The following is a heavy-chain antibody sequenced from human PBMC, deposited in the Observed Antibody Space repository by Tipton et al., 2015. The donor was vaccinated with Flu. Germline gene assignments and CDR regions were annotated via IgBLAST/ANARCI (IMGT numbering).Heavy chain of an antibody. V-gene: IGHV3-66*01. Sequence: CAASGFTVSSNYMSWVRQAPGKGLEWVSVLYSGGGTYYADSVKGRFTISRDNSKNTLYLQMNSLRAEDTAVYYCARVGYSSGWYRAWGQGTLVTVSS. CDR2: LYSGGGT. J-gene: IGHJ5*02. CDR1: GFTVSSNY. CDR3: ARVGYSSGWYRA. D-gene: IGHD6-19*01.